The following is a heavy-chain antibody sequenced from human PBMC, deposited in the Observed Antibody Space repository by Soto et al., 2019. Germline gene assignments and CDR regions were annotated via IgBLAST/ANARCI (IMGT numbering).Heavy chain of an antibody. J-gene: IGHJ3*02. CDR1: GFTFSSYG. CDR2: ISYDGSNK. Sequence: PGGSLILSCAASGFTFSSYGMHWVRQAPGKGLEWVAVISYDGSNKYYADSVKGRFTISRDNSKNTLYLQMNSLRAEDSAVYYCAKDRDYGDYGDAFDIWGQGTMVTVSS. V-gene: IGHV3-30*18. D-gene: IGHD4-17*01. CDR3: AKDRDYGDYGDAFDI.